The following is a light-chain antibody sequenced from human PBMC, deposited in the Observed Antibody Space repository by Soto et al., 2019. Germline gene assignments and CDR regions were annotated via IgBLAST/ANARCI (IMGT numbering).Light chain of an antibody. CDR2: ELS. V-gene: IGLV2-14*01. J-gene: IGLJ1*01. Sequence: SALTPPAAVSGSPGQSISISCTGTSGEVGGYNHASWYQQPPGKAPKLMIYELSNRPSGVSNRFSGSKSGNTASLTISGLQAEDEADYYCSSYPSSSTLYVFGTGTKVTVL. CDR3: SSYPSSSTLYV. CDR1: SGEVGGYNH.